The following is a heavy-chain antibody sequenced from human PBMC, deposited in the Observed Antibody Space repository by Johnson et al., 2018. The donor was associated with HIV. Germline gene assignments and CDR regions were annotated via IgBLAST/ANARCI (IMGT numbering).Heavy chain of an antibody. V-gene: IGHV3-74*02. CDR3: ARTACNGARCLGYDPFDV. CDR1: GFTFSSYW. J-gene: IGHJ3*01. Sequence: EVQLVESGGVVVQPGGSLRLSCAASGFTFSSYWMQWVRQAPGKGLVRVSRINGYGCRFTYVDSVKGLFTIARDNANNTLYLELKSLTSEDTAVYYCARTACNGARCLGYDPFDVWGQGAMVTVSS. D-gene: IGHD2-8*01. CDR2: INGYGCRF.